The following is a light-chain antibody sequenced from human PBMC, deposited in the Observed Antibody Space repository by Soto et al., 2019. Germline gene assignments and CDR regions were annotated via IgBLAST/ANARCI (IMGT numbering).Light chain of an antibody. V-gene: IGKV1-5*03. Sequence: DIQMTQSPSTLSASVGDRVTITCRASQSISSWLAWYQQKPGKAPKLLIYKASSLESGVPSRFSGSGSGTEFTLTISSLXPDDFATYYCQQYNSYSSLTFGGGTKVDIK. J-gene: IGKJ4*01. CDR1: QSISSW. CDR2: KAS. CDR3: QQYNSYSSLT.